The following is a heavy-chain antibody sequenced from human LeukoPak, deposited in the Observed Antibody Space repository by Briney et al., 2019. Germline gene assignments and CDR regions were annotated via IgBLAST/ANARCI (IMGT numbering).Heavy chain of an antibody. J-gene: IGHJ5*02. D-gene: IGHD2-2*01. CDR2: IIPIFGTA. CDR1: GGTFSSYA. CDR3: ARDRCSSTSCYSWFDP. V-gene: IGHV1-69*13. Sequence: SVKVSCKASGGTFSSYAISWVRQAPGQGLEWMGGIIPIFGTANYAQKFQGRVTITADESTSTAYMELSSLRSEDTAVYYCARDRCSSTSCYSWFDPWGQGTLVTVSS.